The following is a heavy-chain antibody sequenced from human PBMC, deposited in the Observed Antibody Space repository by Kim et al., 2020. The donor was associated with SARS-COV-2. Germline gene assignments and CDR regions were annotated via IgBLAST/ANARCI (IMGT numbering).Heavy chain of an antibody. V-gene: IGHV4-31*02. D-gene: IGHD3-3*01. Sequence: SLQSRVTISVDASKTQFALKLSSVTAADTAVYYCARGRITIFGVVTEFDYWGQGTLVTVSS. J-gene: IGHJ4*02. CDR3: ARGRITIFGVVTEFDY.